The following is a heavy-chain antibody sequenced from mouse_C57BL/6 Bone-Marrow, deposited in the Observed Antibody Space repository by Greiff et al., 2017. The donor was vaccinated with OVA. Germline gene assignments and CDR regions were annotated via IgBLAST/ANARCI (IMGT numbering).Heavy chain of an antibody. D-gene: IGHD2-2*01. J-gene: IGHJ3*01. CDR1: GYTFTSYW. CDR2: IYPGNSDT. Sequence: EVQLQQSGTVLARPGASVKMSCKTSGYTFTSYWMHWVKQRPGQGLEWIGAIYPGNSDTSYNQKFKGKAKLTAGTSASTAYLELRSLTNEDAAVYYCTSAGYPAWLAYWGQGTLVTVSA. CDR3: TSAGYPAWLAY. V-gene: IGHV1-5*01.